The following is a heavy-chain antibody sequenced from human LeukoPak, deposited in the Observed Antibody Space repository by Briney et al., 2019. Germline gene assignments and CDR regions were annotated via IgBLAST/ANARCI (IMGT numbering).Heavy chain of an antibody. V-gene: IGHV3-33*01. Sequence: GGSLRLSCAASGFSIYGMHWVRQAPGKGLEWVAVIWYDESNKYYADSVKGRFTISRDNSRNTLYLQMNSLRAEDTAVYSCARDGFSSSWYGRALDYWGQGTLVTVSS. J-gene: IGHJ4*02. CDR2: IWYDESNK. CDR3: ARDGFSSSWYGRALDY. D-gene: IGHD6-13*01. CDR1: GFSIYG.